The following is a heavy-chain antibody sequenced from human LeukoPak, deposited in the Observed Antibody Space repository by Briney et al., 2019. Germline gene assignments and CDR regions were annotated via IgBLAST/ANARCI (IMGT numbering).Heavy chain of an antibody. J-gene: IGHJ4*02. Sequence: SETLSLTCTVSGGSISSYYWSWVRQPPGKGLEWIGYIYYSGSTNYNPSPKSRVTISVGTSKNQFSLKVSSVTAADTAVYYCARDRWLGYWGQGTLVTVSS. CDR3: ARDRWLGY. V-gene: IGHV4-59*01. CDR2: IYYSGST. CDR1: GGSISSYY. D-gene: IGHD5-18*01.